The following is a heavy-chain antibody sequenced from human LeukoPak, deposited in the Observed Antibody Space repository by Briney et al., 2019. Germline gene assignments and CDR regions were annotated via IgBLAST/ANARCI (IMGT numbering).Heavy chain of an antibody. CDR2: ISGSGGST. J-gene: IGHJ4*02. CDR3: AKDSAEYCSSTSCSWFDY. CDR1: GFTFSSYA. Sequence: GGSLRLSCAASGFTFSSYAMSWVRQAPGKGLEWVSAISGSGGSTYYADSVKGRFTISRDNSKNTLYLQMNSLRAEDTAVYYCAKDSAEYCSSTSCSWFDYWGQGTPVTVSS. D-gene: IGHD2-2*01. V-gene: IGHV3-23*01.